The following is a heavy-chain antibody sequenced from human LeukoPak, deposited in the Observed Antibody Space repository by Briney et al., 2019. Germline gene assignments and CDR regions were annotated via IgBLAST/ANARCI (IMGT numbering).Heavy chain of an antibody. V-gene: IGHV1-3*01. J-gene: IGHJ4*02. CDR3: ARVGEDYCSGGSCPRSSVDY. CDR1: GYTFTSYA. D-gene: IGHD2-15*01. CDR2: INAGNGNT. Sequence: GASVKVSCKASGYTFTSYAMHWVRQAPGQRLEWMGWINAGNGNTKYSQKFQGRVTITRDTSASTAYMELSSLRSEDTAVYYCARVGEDYCSGGSCPRSSVDYWGQGTLVTVSS.